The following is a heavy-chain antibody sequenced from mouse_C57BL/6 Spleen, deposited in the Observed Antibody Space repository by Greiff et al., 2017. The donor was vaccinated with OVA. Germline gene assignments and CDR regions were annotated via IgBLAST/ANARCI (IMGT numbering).Heavy chain of an antibody. J-gene: IGHJ1*03. D-gene: IGHD1-1*01. CDR1: GYTFTSYW. CDR3: ARRDYSHRYVDV. Sequence: QVQLQQPGAELVMPGASVKLSCKASGYTFTSYWMHWVKQRPGQGLEWIGEIDPSDSYTNYNQKFKGKSTLTVYKSSSTAYMQLSSLTSEDSAVYYCARRDYSHRYVDVWGTGTTVTVSS. V-gene: IGHV1-69*01. CDR2: IDPSDSYT.